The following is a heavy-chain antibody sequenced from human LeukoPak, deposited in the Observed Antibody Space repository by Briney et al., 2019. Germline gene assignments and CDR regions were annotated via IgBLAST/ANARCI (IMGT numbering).Heavy chain of an antibody. Sequence: GGSLRLSCAVSGFTFSSYSMNCVRQAPGKGLEWVSSISSSSSYIYYADSVKGRFTISRDNAKNSLYLQMNSLRAEDTAVYYCARGSSSSSWYPWYFDYWGQGTLVTVSS. V-gene: IGHV3-21*01. D-gene: IGHD6-13*01. J-gene: IGHJ4*02. CDR1: GFTFSSYS. CDR2: ISSSSSYI. CDR3: ARGSSSSSWYPWYFDY.